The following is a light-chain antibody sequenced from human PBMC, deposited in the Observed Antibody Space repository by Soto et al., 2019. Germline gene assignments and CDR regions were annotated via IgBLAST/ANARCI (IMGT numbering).Light chain of an antibody. Sequence: VLTHPPSVSGAPGQRVTISCTGSSSNIGAGYDVHWYQQLPGTAPKLLIYANGNRPSGVPDRFSGSKSGTSASLAITGLQAEDEADYYCQSYDRSLSGYVLGTGTKVTVL. CDR3: QSYDRSLSGYV. J-gene: IGLJ1*01. V-gene: IGLV1-40*01. CDR2: ANG. CDR1: SSNIGAGYD.